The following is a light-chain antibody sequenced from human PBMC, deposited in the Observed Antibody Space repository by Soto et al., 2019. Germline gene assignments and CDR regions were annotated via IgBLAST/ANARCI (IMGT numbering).Light chain of an antibody. CDR2: GAS. J-gene: IGKJ1*01. Sequence: EIVMTQSPVTLSVSPGERATLSCRASQSVRRNLAWYQQKPGQAPRLLISGASTRATGIPARFSGSGSGTDFTLTISRLEPEDFAVYYCQQYGSSPGTFGQGTKVDIK. CDR3: QQYGSSPGT. CDR1: QSVRRN. V-gene: IGKV3-20*01.